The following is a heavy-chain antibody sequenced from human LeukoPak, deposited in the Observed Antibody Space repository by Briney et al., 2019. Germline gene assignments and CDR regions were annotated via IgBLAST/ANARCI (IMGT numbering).Heavy chain of an antibody. J-gene: IGHJ4*02. Sequence: GWSLRLSCAASRFTFSHYWMTWVRQAPGKGLEWVAHINQDGSEEHYMDSVKARFTISRDNAKNSLSLQMNSPRAEDTAVYYCVRDGGVSGYDLLDYWGRGTLVTVSS. D-gene: IGHD5-12*01. CDR3: VRDGGVSGYDLLDY. CDR2: INQDGSEE. V-gene: IGHV3-7*01. CDR1: RFTFSHYW.